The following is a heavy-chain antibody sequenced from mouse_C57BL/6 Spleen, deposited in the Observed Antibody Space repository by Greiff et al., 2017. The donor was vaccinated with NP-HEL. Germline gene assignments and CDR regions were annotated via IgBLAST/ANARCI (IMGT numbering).Heavy chain of an antibody. V-gene: IGHV1-69*01. D-gene: IGHD1-1*01. Sequence: QVQLQQSGAELVMPGASVKLSCKASGYTFTSYWMHWVKQRPGQGLEWIGEIDPSDSYTNYNQKFKGKSTLTVDKSSSTAYMQLSSLTSEDSAVYYCARNRYDGSSYGFAYWGQGTLVTVSA. J-gene: IGHJ3*01. CDR2: IDPSDSYT. CDR3: ARNRYDGSSYGFAY. CDR1: GYTFTSYW.